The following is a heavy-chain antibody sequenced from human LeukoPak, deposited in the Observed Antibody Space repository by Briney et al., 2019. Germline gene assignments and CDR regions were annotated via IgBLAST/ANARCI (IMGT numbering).Heavy chain of an antibody. D-gene: IGHD6-13*01. CDR3: ARVASSSWYFDY. J-gene: IGHJ4*02. CDR2: ISSSSSYI. V-gene: IGHV3-21*01. CDR1: GFTFSSYS. Sequence: KLRGVLRLSCAASGFTFSSYSMNWVRQAPGKGLEWVSSISSSSSYIYYADSVKGRFTISRDNAKNSLYLQMNSLRAEDTAVYYCARVASSSWYFDYWGQGTLVTVSS.